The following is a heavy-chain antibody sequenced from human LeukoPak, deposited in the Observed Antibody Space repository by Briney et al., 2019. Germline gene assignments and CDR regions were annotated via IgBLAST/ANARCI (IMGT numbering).Heavy chain of an antibody. CDR1: GGSISSYY. D-gene: IGHD3-22*01. V-gene: IGHV4-59*01. CDR2: IYYSGST. CDR3: ARSFDSSGSLFDY. J-gene: IGHJ4*02. Sequence: SETLSLTCTVSGGSISSYYWSWIRQPPGKGLEWIGYIYYSGSTNYNPSLKSRVTISVDTSKNQFSLKLSSVTAADTAVYYCARSFDSSGSLFDYWGQGTLVTVSS.